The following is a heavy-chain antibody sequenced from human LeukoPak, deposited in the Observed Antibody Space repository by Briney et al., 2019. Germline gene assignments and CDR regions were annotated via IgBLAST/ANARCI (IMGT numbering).Heavy chain of an antibody. D-gene: IGHD6-13*01. Sequence: SQTXXXTCTVSGGSISSGGXYWGWIRQHPXKGXEWIGYIYYSGSTYYNPSLKSRVTISVDTSKNQFSLKLSSVTAADTAVYYCAREWVDAAAGTGVDDYWGQGTLVTVSS. CDR3: AREWVDAAAGTGVDDY. V-gene: IGHV4-31*03. CDR1: GGSISSGGXY. J-gene: IGHJ4*02. CDR2: IYYSGST.